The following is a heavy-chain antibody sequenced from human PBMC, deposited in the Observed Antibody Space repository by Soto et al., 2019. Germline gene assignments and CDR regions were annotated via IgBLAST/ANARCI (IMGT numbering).Heavy chain of an antibody. CDR3: ARGRGYSGYVDY. D-gene: IGHD5-12*01. J-gene: IGHJ4*02. V-gene: IGHV4-39*01. CDR2: IYYSGST. CDR1: GGSISSSSYY. Sequence: SETLSLTCPVSGGSISSSSYYWGWIRQPPVKGLEWIGSIYYSGSTYYNPSLKSRVTISVDTSKNQFSLKLSSVTAADTAVYYCARGRGYSGYVDYWGQGTLVNVSS.